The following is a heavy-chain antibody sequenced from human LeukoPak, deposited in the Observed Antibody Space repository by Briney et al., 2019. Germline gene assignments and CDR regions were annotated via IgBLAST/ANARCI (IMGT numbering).Heavy chain of an antibody. J-gene: IGHJ4*02. CDR1: GGSISSYY. CDR2: IYYSGST. CDR3: ARGGTYYYDSSGYYGM. D-gene: IGHD3-22*01. V-gene: IGHV4-59*01. Sequence: SETLSLTCTVSGGSISSYYWSWIRQPPGKGLEWIGNIYYSGSTNYNPPLKSRVTISVDTSKNQFSLKLSSVTAADTAVYYCARGGTYYYDSSGYYGMWGQGTLVTVSS.